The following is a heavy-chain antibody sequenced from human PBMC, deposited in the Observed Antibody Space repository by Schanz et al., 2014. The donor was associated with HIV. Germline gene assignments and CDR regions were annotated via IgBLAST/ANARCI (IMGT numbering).Heavy chain of an antibody. CDR1: GFTFDDYA. Sequence: EVQLVESGGGLVQPGRSLRLSCAASGFTFDDYAMHWVRQAPGKGLEWVSSISWSSGSVDYADSVKGRFTISRDNAKNSLYLQMNSLRFADTAVYYCVRGDTVFEYWGQGTLVTVSS. D-gene: IGHD5-18*01. CDR2: ISWSSGSV. CDR3: VRGDTVFEY. V-gene: IGHV3-9*01. J-gene: IGHJ4*02.